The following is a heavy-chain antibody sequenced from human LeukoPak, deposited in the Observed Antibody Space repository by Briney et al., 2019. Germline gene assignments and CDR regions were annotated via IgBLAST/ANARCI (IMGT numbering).Heavy chain of an antibody. CDR1: GYTFTSYY. V-gene: IGHV1-2*02. D-gene: IGHD3-22*01. CDR3: ARDKGFTMMIDY. Sequence: ASVKVSCKASGYTFTSYYMHWVRQAPGQGLEWMGWINPNSGGTNYAQKFQGRVTMTRDTSISTAYMELSRLRSDDTAVYYCARDKGFTMMIDYWGQGTLVTVSS. CDR2: INPNSGGT. J-gene: IGHJ4*02.